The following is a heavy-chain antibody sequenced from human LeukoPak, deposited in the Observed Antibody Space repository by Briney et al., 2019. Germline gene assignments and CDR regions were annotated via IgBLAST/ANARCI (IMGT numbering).Heavy chain of an antibody. CDR2: TSSSSSTI. D-gene: IGHD6-13*01. J-gene: IGHJ6*03. CDR1: GFTFSSYA. Sequence: PGGSLRLSCAASGFTFSSYAMSWVRQAPGKGLECVSYTSSSSSTIYYADSVKGRSTISRDNAKNSLYLQMNSLRAEDTAVYYCARDSTSWETYYYYYYYMDVWGKGTTVTVSS. CDR3: ARDSTSWETYYYYYYYMDV. V-gene: IGHV3-48*01.